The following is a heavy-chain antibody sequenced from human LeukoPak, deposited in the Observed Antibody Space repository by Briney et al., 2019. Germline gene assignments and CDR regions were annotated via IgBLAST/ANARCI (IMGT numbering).Heavy chain of an antibody. V-gene: IGHV3-48*03. CDR2: ISSSGSTI. J-gene: IGHJ4*02. CDR3: ARGYFWHSYSSSWHRLDY. CDR1: GFTFSSYE. D-gene: IGHD6-13*01. Sequence: GGSLRLSCAASGFTFSSYEMNWARQAPGKGLEWVSYISSSGSTIYYADSVKGRFTISRDNAKNSLYLQMNSLRAEDTAVYYCARGYFWHSYSSSWHRLDYWGQGTLVTVSS.